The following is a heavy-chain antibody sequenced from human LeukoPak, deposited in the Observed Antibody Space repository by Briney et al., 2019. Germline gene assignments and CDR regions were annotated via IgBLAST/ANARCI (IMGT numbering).Heavy chain of an antibody. J-gene: IGHJ4*02. CDR3: AKPARVGAVDY. CDR2: ISGSGGAT. V-gene: IGHV3-23*01. Sequence: GGSLRLSCAASGFSFSTYSMTWVRQAPGKGLEWVSIISGSGGATYYADSVKGRFTISRDNSKNTLYLQMNSLRAEDTAIYYCAKPARVGAVDYWGQGALVTVSS. CDR1: GFSFSTYS. D-gene: IGHD6-13*01.